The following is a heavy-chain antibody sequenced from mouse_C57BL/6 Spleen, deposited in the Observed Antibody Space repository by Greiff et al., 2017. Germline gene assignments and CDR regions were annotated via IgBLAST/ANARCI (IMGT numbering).Heavy chain of an antibody. CDR3: ARAGYYGF. CDR2: INPSTGGT. CDR1: GYSFTGYY. Sequence: EVKLQESGPELVKPGASVKISCKASGYSFTGYYMHWVKQSSEKSLEWIGEINPSTGGTSYNQKFKGKATLTVDKSSSTAYMQLKSLTSEDSAVYYGARAGYYGFWGTGTTVTVSS. J-gene: IGHJ1*03. V-gene: IGHV1-43*01. D-gene: IGHD2-2*01.